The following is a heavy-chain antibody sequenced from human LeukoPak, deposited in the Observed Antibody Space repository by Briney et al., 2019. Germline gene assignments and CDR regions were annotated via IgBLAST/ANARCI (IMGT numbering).Heavy chain of an antibody. D-gene: IGHD4-4*01. CDR3: AIDYSRRMSFDY. Sequence: RRASVKVSCKASGYTFTGYYMRWVRQAPGQGLEWMGWINPNSGGTNYAQKFQGRVTMTRDTSISTAYMELSRLRSDDTAVYYCAIDYSRRMSFDYWGQGTLVTVSS. V-gene: IGHV1-2*02. CDR2: INPNSGGT. J-gene: IGHJ4*02. CDR1: GYTFTGYY.